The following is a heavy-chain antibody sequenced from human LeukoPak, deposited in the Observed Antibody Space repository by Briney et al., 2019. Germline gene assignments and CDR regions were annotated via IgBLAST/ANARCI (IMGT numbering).Heavy chain of an antibody. J-gene: IGHJ4*02. Sequence: ASVKVSCKASGYTFTSYYMHWVRQAPGQGLEWMGWINPNSGGTNYAQKFQGRVTMTRDTSISTAYMELSRLRSDDTAVYYCARGGGYSSSWYWGYYFDYWGQGTLVTVSS. CDR1: GYTFTSYY. V-gene: IGHV1-2*02. D-gene: IGHD6-13*01. CDR3: ARGGGYSSSWYWGYYFDY. CDR2: INPNSGGT.